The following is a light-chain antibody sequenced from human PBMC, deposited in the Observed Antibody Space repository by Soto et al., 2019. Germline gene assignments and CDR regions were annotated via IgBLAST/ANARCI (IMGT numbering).Light chain of an antibody. CDR2: EVS. V-gene: IGLV2-14*01. CDR1: NSDVGAYNY. CDR3: SSYTSTSTTFV. Sequence: QSALTQPASVSGSPGQSITISCTGTNSDVGAYNYVSWYQQHPGKAPKVMIYEVSHRPSGVSNRFSGSKSDNTASLTISRLQPEDEADYYCSSYTSTSTTFVFGTGTKVTVL. J-gene: IGLJ1*01.